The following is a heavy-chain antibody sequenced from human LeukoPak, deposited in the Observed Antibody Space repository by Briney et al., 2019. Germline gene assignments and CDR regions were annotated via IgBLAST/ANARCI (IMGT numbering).Heavy chain of an antibody. J-gene: IGHJ6*03. Sequence: ASVKVSCKASGYTFTSYDINWVRQATGQGLEWMGWMNPNSGNTGYAQKFQGRVTMTRNTSISTAYMELSSLRSEDTAVYYCARRPLAGTSPLYYCYYMDVWGKGTTVTVSS. CDR1: GYTFTSYD. CDR2: MNPNSGNT. V-gene: IGHV1-8*01. D-gene: IGHD6-19*01. CDR3: ARRPLAGTSPLYYCYYMDV.